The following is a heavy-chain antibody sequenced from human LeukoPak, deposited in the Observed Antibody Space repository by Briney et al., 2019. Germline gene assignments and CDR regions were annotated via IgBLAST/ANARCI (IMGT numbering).Heavy chain of an antibody. Sequence: PGGSLRLSCAASGVTFSSYAMSWVRQAPGKGLEWVSAVSNSGSSTYYADSVKGRFIISRDNSKNTLYLQMNSLRPEDTAVYYCAKESSYYDFWSGYYSDYWGQGTLVTVSS. CDR1: GVTFSSYA. CDR2: VSNSGSST. CDR3: AKESSYYDFWSGYYSDY. V-gene: IGHV3-23*01. J-gene: IGHJ4*02. D-gene: IGHD3-3*01.